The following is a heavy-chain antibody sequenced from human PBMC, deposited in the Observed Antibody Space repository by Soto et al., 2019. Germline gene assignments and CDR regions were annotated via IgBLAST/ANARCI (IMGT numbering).Heavy chain of an antibody. J-gene: IGHJ6*03. D-gene: IGHD3-3*01. CDR1: GFTFSSYW. Sequence: EVQLVESGGGLVQPGGSLRLSCAASGFTFSSYWMHWVRQAPGKGLVWVSRINSDGSSTSYADSVKGRFTISRDNAKNTLYLQMNSLRAEDTAVYYCARVEFLEWLLSRKVGHYYMDVWGKGTTVTVSS. CDR2: INSDGSST. V-gene: IGHV3-74*01. CDR3: ARVEFLEWLLSRKVGHYYMDV.